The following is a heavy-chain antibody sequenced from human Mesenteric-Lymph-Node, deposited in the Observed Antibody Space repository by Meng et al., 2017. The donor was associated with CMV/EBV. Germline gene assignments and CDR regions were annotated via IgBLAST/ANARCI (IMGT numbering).Heavy chain of an antibody. CDR1: GFTFSSDD. J-gene: IGHJ4*02. V-gene: IGHV3-13*01. CDR3: ARGRWGSHFDY. D-gene: IGHD2-21*01. Sequence: LFCAAYGFTFSSDDMHWVRQVSGKGLEWVSTIGTAGDSDYPGSVKGRFTISRENARSSLYLQMNSLGAGDTAVYYCARGRWGSHFDYWGQGALVTVSS. CDR2: IGTAGDS.